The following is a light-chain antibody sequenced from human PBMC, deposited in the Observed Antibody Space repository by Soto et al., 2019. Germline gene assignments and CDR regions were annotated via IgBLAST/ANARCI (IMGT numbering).Light chain of an antibody. J-gene: IGKJ1*01. CDR1: QSVSSSY. CDR2: GAS. V-gene: IGKV3-20*01. CDR3: QQYGSSGT. Sequence: EIVLPQSPGTLSFSPGERATLSCRASQSVSSSYLAWYQQKPGQAPRLLIYGASNRATGIPDRFSGSGSGTDFTLTISRLEPEDFAVYYCQQYGSSGTFGQGTKVDIK.